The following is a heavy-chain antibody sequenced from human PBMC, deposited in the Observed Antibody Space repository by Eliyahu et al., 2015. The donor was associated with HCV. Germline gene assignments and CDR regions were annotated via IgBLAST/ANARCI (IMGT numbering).Heavy chain of an antibody. J-gene: IGHJ4*02. CDR1: RYTFTSNY. CDR2: QSCVGST. D-gene: IGHD5-24*01. V-gene: IGHV1-46*01. CDR3: ARVLQN. Sequence: QVQLVQSGAEVKKPGASVKVSCKASRYTFTSNYMHWVRQAPGQGLEWMGKNQSCVGSTTYAQKFRGRVTMTSDTSTSTVHMELSSLTSEDTAVYYCARVLQNWGQGTLVTVSS.